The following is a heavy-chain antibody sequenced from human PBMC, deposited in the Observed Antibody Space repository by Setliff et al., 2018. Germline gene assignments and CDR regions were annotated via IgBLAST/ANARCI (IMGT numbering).Heavy chain of an antibody. CDR2: INHSGST. J-gene: IGHJ4*02. V-gene: IGHV4-34*01. Sequence: KPSETLSLTCAVYGGSFSGYYWSWIRQPPGKGLEWMGEINHSGSTNYNPSLKSRVTISVDTSKNQFSLKLSSVTAADTAVYYCARVRRGGYYGSGSSPFDYWGQGTLVTVPQ. CDR1: GGSFSGYY. CDR3: ARVRRGGYYGSGSSPFDY. D-gene: IGHD3-10*01.